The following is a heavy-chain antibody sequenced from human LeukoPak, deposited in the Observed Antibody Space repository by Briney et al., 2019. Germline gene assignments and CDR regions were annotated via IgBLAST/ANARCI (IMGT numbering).Heavy chain of an antibody. D-gene: IGHD3-22*01. CDR3: ATELRSGGVVTHFDY. V-gene: IGHV3-23*01. CDR1: GFTFSDYG. Sequence: GASLRLSCAASGFTFSDYGMSWVRQAPGKGLEWVAAISRSGDVTFHADSVRGRFSISRDNSKDTLYVQMTSLRAEHTAVYYCATELRSGGVVTHFDYWGQGPLVSVSS. CDR2: ISRSGDVT. J-gene: IGHJ4*02.